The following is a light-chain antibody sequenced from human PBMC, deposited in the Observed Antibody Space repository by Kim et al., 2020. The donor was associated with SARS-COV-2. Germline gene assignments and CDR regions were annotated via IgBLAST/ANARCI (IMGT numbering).Light chain of an antibody. CDR1: QSVFYSSNNKNY. J-gene: IGKJ3*01. V-gene: IGKV4-1*01. CDR2: WAS. CDR3: QQYYSSPGFT. Sequence: DIVMTQSPDSLAVSLGERATINCKSSQSVFYSSNNKNYLAWYQQKPGQPPKLLIYWASTRESGVPDRFSGSGSGTGFTLTISSLQAENVAVYYCQQYYSSPGFTFGPGTKVDIK.